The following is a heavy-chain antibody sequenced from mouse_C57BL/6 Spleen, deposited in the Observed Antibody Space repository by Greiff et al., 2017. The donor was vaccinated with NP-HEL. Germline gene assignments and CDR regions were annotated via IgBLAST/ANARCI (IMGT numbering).Heavy chain of an antibody. V-gene: IGHV1-69*01. Sequence: QVQLQQSGPELVMPGASVKLSCKASGYTFTSYWMHWVKQRPGQGLEWIGEIDPSDSYTNYNQKFKGKSTLTVDKSSSTAYMQLSSLTSEDSAVYYCARGVTTVVAHYFDYWGQGTTLTVSS. CDR1: GYTFTSYW. CDR3: ARGVTTVVAHYFDY. D-gene: IGHD1-1*01. CDR2: IDPSDSYT. J-gene: IGHJ2*01.